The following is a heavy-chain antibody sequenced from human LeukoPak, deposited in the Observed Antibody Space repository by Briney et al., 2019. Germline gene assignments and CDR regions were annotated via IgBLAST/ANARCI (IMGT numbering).Heavy chain of an antibody. V-gene: IGHV1-18*01. J-gene: IGHJ3*02. CDR2: ITAYNGNT. CDR3: ATSPTYYYDSSGYSAFDI. CDR1: GYTFTSYG. D-gene: IGHD3-22*01. Sequence: ASVNVSCKASGYTFTSYGIRWVRQAPGQGPEWMGWITAYNGNTNYAQKLQGRVTMTTDTSTSTAYMELRSLRSDDTAVYYCATSPTYYYDSSGYSAFDIWGQGTMVTVSS.